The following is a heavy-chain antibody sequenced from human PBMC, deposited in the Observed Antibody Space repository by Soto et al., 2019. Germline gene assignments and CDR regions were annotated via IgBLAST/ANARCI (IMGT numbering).Heavy chain of an antibody. Sequence: QVQLVESGGGVVQPGRSLRLSCAASGFTFSSYGMHWVRQAPGKGLEWVAVIWYDGSNKYYADSVKGRFTISRDNSKNTLYMQMNSLRAEDTAVYYCARELDSSGWYGGGFAPWGQGTLVTVSS. CDR3: ARELDSSGWYGGGFAP. CDR1: GFTFSSYG. J-gene: IGHJ5*02. CDR2: IWYDGSNK. V-gene: IGHV3-33*01. D-gene: IGHD6-19*01.